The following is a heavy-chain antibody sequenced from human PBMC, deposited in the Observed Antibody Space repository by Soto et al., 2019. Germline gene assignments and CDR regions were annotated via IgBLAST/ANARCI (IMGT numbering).Heavy chain of an antibody. CDR1: GYTFTSYD. CDR3: ARGLYNWNYGYYYGMDV. V-gene: IGHV1-8*01. J-gene: IGHJ6*02. D-gene: IGHD1-7*01. CDR2: MNPNIGNT. Sequence: GASVKVSCKASGYTFTSYDINWVRQATGQGLEWIGWMNPNIGNTGYAQKFQGRVTMTRNTSISTAYMELSSLRSEDTAVYYCARGLYNWNYGYYYGMDVWGQGTTVTVSS.